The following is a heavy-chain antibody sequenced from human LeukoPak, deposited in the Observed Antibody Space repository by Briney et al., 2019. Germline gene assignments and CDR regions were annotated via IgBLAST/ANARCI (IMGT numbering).Heavy chain of an antibody. CDR3: ARGLVRLARPFDS. CDR2: IHSSGST. J-gene: IGHJ4*02. V-gene: IGHV4-59*02. Sequence: SETLSLTCTVFGGSVNGYYWSWIRQPPGKGHEWMAYIHSSGSTNYNPSLKSRLTASVDTSKNQFSLNVRSVTAADTAVYYCARGLVRLARPFDSWGQGTVVTVSS. D-gene: IGHD3-9*01. CDR1: GGSVNGYY.